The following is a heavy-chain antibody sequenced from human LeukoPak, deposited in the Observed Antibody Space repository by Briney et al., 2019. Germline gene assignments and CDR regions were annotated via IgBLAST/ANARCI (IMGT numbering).Heavy chain of an antibody. J-gene: IGHJ5*02. V-gene: IGHV4-59*01. CDR2: IYYSGST. D-gene: IGHD1-26*01. CDR1: GGSISSYY. Sequence: SETLSLTCTVSGGSISSYYWSWIRQPPGKGLEWIGYIYYSGSTNYNPSLKSRVTISVDTSKNQFSLKLSSVTAADTAVYYCARGERLQGRGSWFDPWGQGTLVTVSS. CDR3: ARGERLQGRGSWFDP.